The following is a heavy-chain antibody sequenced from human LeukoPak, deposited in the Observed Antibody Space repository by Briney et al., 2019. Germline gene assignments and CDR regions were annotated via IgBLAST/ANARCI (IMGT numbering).Heavy chain of an antibody. CDR1: GYTFTNYW. CDR3: ARPRASGASNRSFDD. J-gene: IGHJ4*02. CDR2: IYPGDSDT. V-gene: IGHV5-51*01. Sequence: GESLKISCKGSGYTFTNYWIGWVRQMPGKGLEWMGIIYPGDSDTRYSPSFQGQVTISADKSISTAYLQWSSLKASDTAMYYCARPRASGASNRSFDDWGQGILVTVSS. D-gene: IGHD1-26*01.